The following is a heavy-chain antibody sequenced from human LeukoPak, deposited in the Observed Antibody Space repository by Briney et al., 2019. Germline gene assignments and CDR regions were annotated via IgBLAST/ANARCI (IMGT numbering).Heavy chain of an antibody. V-gene: IGHV3-30*03. J-gene: IGHJ4*02. D-gene: IGHD1-7*01. Sequence: GGSLRLSCAASGFTFSSYSMNWVRQAPGKGLEWVAVISYDGSNKYYADSVKGRFTISRDNSKNMLFLQMNSLRAEDTAVYYCITYNWNYAVGKDYWGQGTLVTVSS. CDR3: ITYNWNYAVGKDY. CDR2: ISYDGSNK. CDR1: GFTFSSYS.